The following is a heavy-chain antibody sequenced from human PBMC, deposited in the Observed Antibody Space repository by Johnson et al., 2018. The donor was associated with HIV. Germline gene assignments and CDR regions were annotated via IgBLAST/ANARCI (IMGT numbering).Heavy chain of an antibody. CDR3: AKVYCGGDCSFGGAAFNI. V-gene: IGHV3-30*02. J-gene: IGHJ3*02. D-gene: IGHD2-21*02. CDR1: GFTLNSYG. CDR2: IRYDGSDK. Sequence: QVQLVESGGGVVQPGGSLRLSCAASGFTLNSYGMHWVRQAPGKGLEWVAFIRYDGSDKYYGDSVKGRFTISRDNSKNTLYLQMNSLRAEDTAVYYCAKVYCGGDCSFGGAAFNIWGQGTMVTVSS.